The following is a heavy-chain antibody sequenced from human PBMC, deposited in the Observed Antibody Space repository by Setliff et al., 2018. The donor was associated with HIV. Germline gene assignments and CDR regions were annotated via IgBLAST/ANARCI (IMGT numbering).Heavy chain of an antibody. CDR3: AGRPYGPIEY. J-gene: IGHJ4*02. CDR2: VYDSGST. V-gene: IGHV4-34*01. Sequence: PSETLSLTCAVYGGSFSGYYWSWIRQAPRKRLEWIGEVYDSGSTNYNPSLKSRVTVTVDTSKNQFSLILDSMTAADTAVYYCAGRPYGPIEYWGQGNQVTVSS. CDR1: GGSFSGYY. D-gene: IGHD4-17*01.